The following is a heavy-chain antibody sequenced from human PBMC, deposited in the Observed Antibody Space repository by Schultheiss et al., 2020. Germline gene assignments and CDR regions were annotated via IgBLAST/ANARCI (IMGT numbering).Heavy chain of an antibody. CDR1: GFTFSNAW. J-gene: IGHJ4*02. CDR2: IKSKTDGGTT. CDR3: TTEGEQLESYFDY. V-gene: IGHV3-15*07. Sequence: GESLKISCAASGFTFSNAWMNWVRQAPGKGLEWVGRIKSKTDGGTTDYAAPVKGRFTISRDDSKNTLYLQMNSLKTEDTAVYYCTTEGEQLESYFDYWGQGTLVTVSS. D-gene: IGHD1-1*01.